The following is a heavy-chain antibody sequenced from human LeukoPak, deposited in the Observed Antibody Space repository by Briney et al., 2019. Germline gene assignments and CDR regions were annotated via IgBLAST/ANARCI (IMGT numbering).Heavy chain of an antibody. J-gene: IGHJ4*02. CDR3: AQGNIVVVPAAMGY. Sequence: GGSLRLSCAASGFTFSSYSMNWVRQAPGKGLEWVSSISSSSSYIYYADSVKGRFTISRDNAKNSLYLQMNSLRAEDTAVYYCAQGNIVVVPAAMGYWGQGTLVTVSS. D-gene: IGHD2-2*01. V-gene: IGHV3-21*01. CDR2: ISSSSSYI. CDR1: GFTFSSYS.